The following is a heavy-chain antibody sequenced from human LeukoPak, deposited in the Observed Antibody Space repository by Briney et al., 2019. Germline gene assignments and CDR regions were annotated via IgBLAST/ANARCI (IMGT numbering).Heavy chain of an antibody. J-gene: IGHJ5*02. V-gene: IGHV4-34*01. CDR3: ARGRITMVRGVTKARNWFDP. Sequence: GSLRLSCAASGFTLSGYWMSWVRQPPGKGLEWIGEINHSGSTNYNPSLKSRVTISVDTSKNQFSLKLSSVTAADTAVYYCARGRITMVRGVTKARNWFDPWGQGTLVTVSS. CDR2: INHSGST. D-gene: IGHD3-10*01. CDR1: GFTLSGYW.